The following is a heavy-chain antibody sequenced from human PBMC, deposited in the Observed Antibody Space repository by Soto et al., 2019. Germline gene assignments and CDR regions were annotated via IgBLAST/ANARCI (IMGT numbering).Heavy chain of an antibody. V-gene: IGHV4-31*03. D-gene: IGHD4-17*01. Sequence: PSETLSLTCTVSGGSISSGGYYWSWIRQHPGKGLEWIGYIYCSGSTYYNPSLKSRVTISVDTSKNQFSLKLTSVTAADTAVYYCARDSTVTTTLLDVWGQGTTVTVSS. J-gene: IGHJ6*02. CDR3: ARDSTVTTTLLDV. CDR2: IYCSGST. CDR1: GGSISSGGYY.